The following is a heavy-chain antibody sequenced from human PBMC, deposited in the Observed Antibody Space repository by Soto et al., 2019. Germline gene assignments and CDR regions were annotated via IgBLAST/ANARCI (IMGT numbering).Heavy chain of an antibody. CDR1: GGSISSSSYY. J-gene: IGHJ6*03. CDR2: IYYSGST. Sequence: SSETLSLTCTVSGGSISSSSYYWGWIRQPPGKGLEWIGSIYYSGSTYYNPSLKSRVTISVDTSKNQSSLKLSSVTAADTAVYYCSLHYYYGSGRYYYYMDVWGKGTTVTVSS. D-gene: IGHD3-10*01. CDR3: SLHYYYGSGRYYYYMDV. V-gene: IGHV4-39*01.